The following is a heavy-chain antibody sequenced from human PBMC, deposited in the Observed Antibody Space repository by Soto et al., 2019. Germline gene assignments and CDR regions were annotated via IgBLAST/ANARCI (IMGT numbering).Heavy chain of an antibody. Sequence: ASVNVSCKASAYTIPSYAMHWVRQAPGQRLEWMGWINAGNGNTKYSQKFQGRVTITRDTSASTAYMELSSLRSEDTAVYYCARSGVVVDPASYWGRGSLVIVSA. J-gene: IGHJ4*02. CDR1: AYTIPSYA. CDR2: INAGNGNT. D-gene: IGHD2-15*01. CDR3: ARSGVVVDPASY. V-gene: IGHV1-3*01.